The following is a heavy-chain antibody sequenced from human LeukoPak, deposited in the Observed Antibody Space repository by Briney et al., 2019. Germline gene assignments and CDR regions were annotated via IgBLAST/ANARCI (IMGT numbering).Heavy chain of an antibody. CDR1: GYSFTSYW. CDR2: IYPGDSDT. Sequence: GESLKISCKGFGYSFTSYWIGWVRQMPGKGLEWMGIIYPGDSDTRYSPSFQGQVTISADKSITTAYLQWSSLKASDTAMYYCARSVSSAWPNWFDPWGQGSLVTVSS. J-gene: IGHJ5*02. D-gene: IGHD6-19*01. V-gene: IGHV5-51*01. CDR3: ARSVSSAWPNWFDP.